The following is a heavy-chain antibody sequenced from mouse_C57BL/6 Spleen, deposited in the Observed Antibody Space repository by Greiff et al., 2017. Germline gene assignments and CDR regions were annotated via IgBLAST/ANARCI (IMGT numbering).Heavy chain of an antibody. Sequence: VQLQQSGAELVKPGASVTMSCKASGYTFTSYWLTWVKQRPGQGLEWIGDIYPGSGSTNYNEKFKSKATLTVDTSSSTAYMQLSSLTSEDSAVYYCARSEYGNWDYWGKGTTLTVSS. CDR3: ARSEYGNWDY. V-gene: IGHV1-55*01. D-gene: IGHD2-1*01. CDR1: GYTFTSYW. CDR2: IYPGSGST. J-gene: IGHJ2*01.